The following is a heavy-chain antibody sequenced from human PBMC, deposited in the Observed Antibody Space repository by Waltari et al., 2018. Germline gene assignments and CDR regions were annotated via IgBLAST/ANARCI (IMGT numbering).Heavy chain of an antibody. CDR1: GGTFSSYA. D-gene: IGHD1-1*01. Sequence: QVQLVQSGAAVKKPGSSVKVSCKASGGTFSSYAISWVRQAPGQGLEWMGGIIPIFGTANYAQKFQGRVTSTADESTSTAYMELSSLRSEDTAVYYGARATLNWNDGRVPVDIWGQGTMVTVSS. CDR2: IIPIFGTA. CDR3: ARATLNWNDGRVPVDI. J-gene: IGHJ3*02. V-gene: IGHV1-69*01.